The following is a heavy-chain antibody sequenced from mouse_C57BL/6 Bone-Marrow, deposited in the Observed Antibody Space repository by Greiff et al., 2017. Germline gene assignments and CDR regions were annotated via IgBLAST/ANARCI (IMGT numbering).Heavy chain of an antibody. CDR2: ISDGGSYT. Sequence: VKLVESGGGLVKPGGSLKLSCAASGFTFSSYAMSWVRQTPEKRLEWVATISDGGSYTYYPDNVKGRFTISRDNAKNNLYLQMSHLKSEDTAMYYCARVRGAMDYWGQGTSVTVSS. CDR3: ARVRGAMDY. CDR1: GFTFSSYA. J-gene: IGHJ4*01. V-gene: IGHV5-4*03.